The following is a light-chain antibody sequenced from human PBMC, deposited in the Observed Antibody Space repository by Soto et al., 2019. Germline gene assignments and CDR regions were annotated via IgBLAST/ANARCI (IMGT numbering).Light chain of an antibody. Sequence: VLTQSPGTLSLSPGERATISCRASESVSGTYVAWYQQTPGQAPRLLISGASNRATGIPDRFAASGSGTDFTLTISGLEPEDSAVSFCQQYGRSPTTFGPGTKVEIK. V-gene: IGKV3-20*01. CDR3: QQYGRSPTT. CDR1: ESVSGTY. J-gene: IGKJ3*01. CDR2: GAS.